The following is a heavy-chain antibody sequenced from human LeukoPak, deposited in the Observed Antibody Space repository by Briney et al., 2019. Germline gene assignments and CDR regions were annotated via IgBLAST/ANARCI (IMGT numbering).Heavy chain of an antibody. D-gene: IGHD2-15*01. V-gene: IGHV4-34*01. CDR1: GGSFSGYY. CDR2: INHSGST. CDR3: ARGYCSGGSCYPHYYYYYMDV. Sequence: SETLSLTCAVYGGSFSGYYWSWIRQPPGKGLEWIGEINHSGSTNYNPSLKSRVTISVDTSKNQFSLKLSSVTAADTAVYYCARGYCSGGSCYPHYYYYYMDVWGEGTTVTVSS. J-gene: IGHJ6*03.